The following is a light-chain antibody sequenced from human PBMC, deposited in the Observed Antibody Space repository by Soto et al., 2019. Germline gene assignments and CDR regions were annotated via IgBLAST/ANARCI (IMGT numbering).Light chain of an antibody. CDR3: QQYDNLPPLT. CDR2: DAS. V-gene: IGKV1-33*01. Sequence: DIQMTQSPSSLSASVGDRVTITCQASQDISKYLNWYQQKPGKAPKLLIYDASNLETGVPSRFSGSGSGTDFTFTISSLQPEGIATYYCQQYDNLPPLTFGGGTKVEIK. J-gene: IGKJ4*01. CDR1: QDISKY.